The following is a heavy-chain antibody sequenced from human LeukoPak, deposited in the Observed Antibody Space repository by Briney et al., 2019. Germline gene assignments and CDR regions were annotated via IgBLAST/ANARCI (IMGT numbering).Heavy chain of an antibody. CDR1: GLSFSSFA. Sequence: GGTLRLSCAASGLSFSSFAMSWVRQAPARGLEWLSSMKDTGETFYTDSLRGRFTLSRDYSRNTVYLQLSHLRVGGTAVYYCARASWVSSADAVWWGQGTVVTVSS. CDR3: ARASWVSSADAVW. J-gene: IGHJ4*02. CDR2: MKDTGET. D-gene: IGHD3-16*01. V-gene: IGHV3-23*01.